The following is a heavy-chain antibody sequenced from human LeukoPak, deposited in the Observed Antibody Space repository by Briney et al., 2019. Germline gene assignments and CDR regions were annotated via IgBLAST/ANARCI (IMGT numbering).Heavy chain of an antibody. CDR3: ARTGALNWNYYYYYYMDV. CDR1: GFTFSSYS. CDR2: ISSSSSYI. V-gene: IGHV3-21*01. D-gene: IGHD1-1*01. Sequence: PGGSLRLSCAASGFTFSSYSMNWVRQAPGKGLEWVSSISSSSSYIYYADSVKGRLTISRDNAKNSLYLQMNSLRAEDTAVYYCARTGALNWNYYYYYYMDVWGKGTTVTVSS. J-gene: IGHJ6*03.